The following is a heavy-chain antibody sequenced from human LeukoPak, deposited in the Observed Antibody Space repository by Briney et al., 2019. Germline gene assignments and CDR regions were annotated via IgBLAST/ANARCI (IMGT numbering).Heavy chain of an antibody. J-gene: IGHJ4*02. D-gene: IGHD1-26*01. V-gene: IGHV3-30-3*01. Sequence: GGSLRLSCAASGFTFSSYAMHWVRQAPGKGLEWVAVISYDGSNKYYADSVKGRFTISRDNSKNTLYLQMNSLRAEDTAVYYCARYGGSYYDDDYYFDYWGQGTLVTVSS. CDR2: ISYDGSNK. CDR3: ARYGGSYYDDDYYFDY. CDR1: GFTFSSYA.